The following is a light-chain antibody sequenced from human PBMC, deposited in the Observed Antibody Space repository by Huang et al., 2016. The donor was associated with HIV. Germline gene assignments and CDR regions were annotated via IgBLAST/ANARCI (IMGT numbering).Light chain of an antibody. J-gene: IGKJ2*01. Sequence: EVVLTQSPDTLSLSPGERATLSCRASQSLGSSSLAWYQQKPGQAPRLLMYATSTRPTGIPDRFSGSGSVTDFSLTVTRLEPEDFAVYYCQRYGSSPPYTFGQGTKLEI. CDR1: QSLGSSS. CDR3: QRYGSSPPYT. V-gene: IGKV3-20*01. CDR2: ATS.